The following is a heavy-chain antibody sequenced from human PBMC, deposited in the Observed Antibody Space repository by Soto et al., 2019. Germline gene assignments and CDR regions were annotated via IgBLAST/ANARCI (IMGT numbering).Heavy chain of an antibody. V-gene: IGHV4-4*07. J-gene: IGHJ4*02. Sequence: QLQLQESGPGQVRPSETLSLTCIVSGVSVRSYTWSWVRQPANKGLEWIGRVFSSVSVTYNPSLKSRVSISMDTPENRISLKLDSVTAADAGVYFCARDGMTTGDTWGPGTLVTVSS. CDR3: ARDGMTTGDT. D-gene: IGHD2-21*02. CDR1: GVSVRSYT. CDR2: VFSSVSV.